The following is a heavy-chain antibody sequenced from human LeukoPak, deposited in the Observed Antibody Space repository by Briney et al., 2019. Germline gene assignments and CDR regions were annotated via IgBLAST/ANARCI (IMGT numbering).Heavy chain of an antibody. D-gene: IGHD1-26*01. Sequence: PSETLSLTCTVSGGSISSSSYYWGWIRQPPGKGLEWIASIYYSGSTYYNPSLNSRVTISVDTSKNQFSLKLSSVTAADTAVYFCARAPLSGTYYTDAFDIWGQGTMVTVSS. CDR2: IYYSGST. CDR1: GGSISSSSYY. J-gene: IGHJ3*02. CDR3: ARAPLSGTYYTDAFDI. V-gene: IGHV4-39*07.